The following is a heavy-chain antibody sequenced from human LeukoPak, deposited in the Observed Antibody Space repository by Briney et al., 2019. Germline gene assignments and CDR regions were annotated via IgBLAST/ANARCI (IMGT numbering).Heavy chain of an antibody. V-gene: IGHV3-7*01. CDR1: GFTFRKYW. D-gene: IGHD4-17*01. CDR3: ARDRDSGDYTAAPGDY. Sequence: PGGSLRLSCAASGFTFRKYWMAWVRQAPGQGLEWVATIAANGNDKDYEDSVRGRFTISRDNAKNSLYLQMNSLRAEDTAVYYCARDRDSGDYTAAPGDYWGQGTLVTVSS. CDR2: IAANGNDK. J-gene: IGHJ4*02.